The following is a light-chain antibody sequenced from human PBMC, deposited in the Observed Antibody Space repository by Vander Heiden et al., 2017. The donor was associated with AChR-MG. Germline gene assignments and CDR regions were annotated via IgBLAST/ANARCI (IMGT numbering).Light chain of an antibody. CDR1: QTVLYSSNNNNY. CDR2: WAS. V-gene: IGKV4-1*01. Sequence: IVMTQSPDSLAVSLGERATINCKSSQTVLYSSNNNNYLAWYHQKPGQPPKLLIYWASTRESGVPDRFSGSGSGTDCALTITSPQAEDVGVYYCQQYYSSPPSFGQGTKLEI. J-gene: IGKJ2*01. CDR3: QQYYSSPPS.